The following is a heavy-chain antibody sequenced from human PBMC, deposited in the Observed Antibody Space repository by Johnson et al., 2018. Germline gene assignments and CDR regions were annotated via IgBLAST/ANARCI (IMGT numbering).Heavy chain of an antibody. Sequence: EVQLLESGGGLVKXGGSLRLSCAASRFTFSSYSMNWIRQAPGKGLEWVSSITSSGRSIYYADSVKGRFTISRDNVKNSLYLQMTSLRAEDTAVYYCARDSLTGAFDIWGQGTMVTVSS. CDR3: ARDSLTGAFDI. J-gene: IGHJ3*02. V-gene: IGHV3-21*01. CDR2: ITSSGRSI. CDR1: RFTFSSYS. D-gene: IGHD3-16*02.